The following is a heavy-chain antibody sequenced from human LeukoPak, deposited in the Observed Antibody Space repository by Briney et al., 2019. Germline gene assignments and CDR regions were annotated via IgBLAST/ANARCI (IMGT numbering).Heavy chain of an antibody. V-gene: IGHV4-61*05. CDR1: GGSISSSSYY. CDR2: IYYSGYT. Sequence: SETLSLTCTVSGGSISSSSYYWGWIRQPPGKGLELIGYIYYSGYTNYNPSLKSRVTISLDTSKNQFSLKLSSVTAADPAVYYCARGGYGYYFDYWGQGTLVTVSS. CDR3: ARGGYGYYFDY. D-gene: IGHD1-1*01. J-gene: IGHJ4*02.